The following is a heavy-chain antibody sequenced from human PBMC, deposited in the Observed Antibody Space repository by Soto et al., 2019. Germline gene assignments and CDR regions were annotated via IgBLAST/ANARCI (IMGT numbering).Heavy chain of an antibody. CDR1: GGSISSGGYF. CDR3: AREGAAPYYYYGMGV. CDR2: IYYSGST. D-gene: IGHD6-6*01. Sequence: QVQLQESGPGLVKPSQTLSLTCTVSGGSISSGGYFWSWIRQHPGKGLEWIGFIYYSGSTYYNPSLKSRVTXXVDTSKNQFSLKLSSVTAADTAVYYCAREGAAPYYYYGMGVWGQGTTVTVSS. V-gene: IGHV4-31*03. J-gene: IGHJ6*02.